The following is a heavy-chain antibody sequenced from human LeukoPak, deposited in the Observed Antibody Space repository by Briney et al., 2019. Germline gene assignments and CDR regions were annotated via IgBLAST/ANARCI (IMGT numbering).Heavy chain of an antibody. V-gene: IGHV4-59*01. Sequence: SETLSLTCTVSGGSISSYYWSWIRQPPGKGLEWIGYIYYSGSTNYNPSLKSRVTISVDTSKNQISLKLSSVTAADTAVYFCARGAVAGLYFDYWGQGTLVTVSS. J-gene: IGHJ4*02. CDR3: ARGAVAGLYFDY. CDR2: IYYSGST. CDR1: GGSISSYY. D-gene: IGHD6-19*01.